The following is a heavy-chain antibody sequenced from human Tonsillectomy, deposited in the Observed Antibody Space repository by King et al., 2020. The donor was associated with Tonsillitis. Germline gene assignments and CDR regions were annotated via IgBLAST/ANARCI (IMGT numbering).Heavy chain of an antibody. Sequence: VQLVESGGGVVQPGGSLRLSCAASGFTFSSYGMHWVRQAPGKGLEWVAFIRYDGSNKYYADSVKGRFTISRDNSKNTLYLQMNSLRAEDTAVYYCAKEDYYGSGLIAYWGQGTLVTVSS. V-gene: IGHV3-30*02. D-gene: IGHD3-10*01. CDR2: IRYDGSNK. J-gene: IGHJ4*02. CDR3: AKEDYYGSGLIAY. CDR1: GFTFSSYG.